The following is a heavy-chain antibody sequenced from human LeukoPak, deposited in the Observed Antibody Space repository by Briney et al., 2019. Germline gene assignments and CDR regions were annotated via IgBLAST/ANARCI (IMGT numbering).Heavy chain of an antibody. CDR2: IIPIFGST. D-gene: IGHD1-26*01. Sequence: ASVKVSCNASGDIFNSYSVSWVRQAPGQGLEWMGGIIPIFGSTNYAQKFQGRVTITTDQSTRTAYMELNSLSSDDTAVYYCARVGRSRGSLPNSYYYMDIWGKGTTVTVSS. CDR1: GDIFNSYS. V-gene: IGHV1-69*05. CDR3: ARVGRSRGSLPNSYYYMDI. J-gene: IGHJ6*03.